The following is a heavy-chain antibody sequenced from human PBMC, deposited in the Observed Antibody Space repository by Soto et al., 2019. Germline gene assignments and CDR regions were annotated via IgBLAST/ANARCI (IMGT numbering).Heavy chain of an antibody. CDR3: AKDSSGYPGGYFDY. V-gene: IGHV3-23*01. CDR2: ISGSGGST. CDR1: GFTFSSYA. J-gene: IGHJ4*03. Sequence: PGGSLRLSCAASGFTFSSYAMSWVPQAPGKGLEWVSAISGSGGSTYYADSVKGRFTISRDNSKNTLYLQMNSLRAEDTAVYYCAKDSSGYPGGYFDYWGQGTLVTVSS. D-gene: IGHD3-22*01.